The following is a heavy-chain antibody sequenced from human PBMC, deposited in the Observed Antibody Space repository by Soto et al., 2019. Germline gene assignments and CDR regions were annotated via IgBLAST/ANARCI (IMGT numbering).Heavy chain of an antibody. CDR3: ARAPGYYDFWSGYYTHFYGMDV. V-gene: IGHV4-61*01. CDR1: GGSVSSGSYY. CDR2: IYYSGST. D-gene: IGHD3-3*01. J-gene: IGHJ6*02. Sequence: KPSETLSLTCTVSGGSVSSGSYYWSWIRQPPGKGLEWIGYIYYSGSTNYNPSLKSRVTISVDTSKNQFSLKLSSVTAADTAVYYCARAPGYYDFWSGYYTHFYGMDVWGQGTTVTVSS.